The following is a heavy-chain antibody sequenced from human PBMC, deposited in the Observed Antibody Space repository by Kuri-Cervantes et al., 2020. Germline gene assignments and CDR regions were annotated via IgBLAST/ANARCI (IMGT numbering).Heavy chain of an antibody. V-gene: IGHV3-23*01. CDR1: GFTFSSYA. Sequence: GESLKISCAASGFTFSSYAMSWVRQAPGKELEWVSAITDSGDHTFHADSVRGRFTISRDNSRNTLYLQMNSLRGEDTAVYYCASGIYGGKDYWGQGTLVTVSS. CDR2: ITDSGDHT. CDR3: ASGIYGGKDY. D-gene: IGHD4-23*01. J-gene: IGHJ4*02.